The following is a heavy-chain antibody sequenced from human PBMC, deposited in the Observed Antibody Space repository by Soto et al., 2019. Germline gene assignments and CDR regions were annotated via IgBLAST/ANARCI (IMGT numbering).Heavy chain of an antibody. CDR3: ARGAYYYDSSGLSY. CDR2: ISSSSSTI. Sequence: EVQLVESGGGLVQPGGSLRLSCAASGFTFSSYSMNWVRQAPGKGLEWVSYISSSSSTIYYADSVKGLFTISRDNAKNSLYLQMNSLRAEDTAVYYCARGAYYYDSSGLSYWGQGTLVTVSS. D-gene: IGHD3-22*01. V-gene: IGHV3-48*01. J-gene: IGHJ4*02. CDR1: GFTFSSYS.